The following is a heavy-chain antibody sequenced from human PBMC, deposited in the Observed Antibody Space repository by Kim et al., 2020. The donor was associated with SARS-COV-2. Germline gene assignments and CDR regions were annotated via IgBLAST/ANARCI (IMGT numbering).Heavy chain of an antibody. CDR3: ARANYDFWSGYLLSNFDP. CDR1: GGSISSYY. D-gene: IGHD3-3*01. J-gene: IGHJ5*02. CDR2: IYYSGST. V-gene: IGHV4-59*13. Sequence: SETLSLTCTVSGGSISSYYWSWIRQPPGKGLEWIGYIYYSGSTNYNPSLKSRVTISVDTSKNQFSLKLSSVTAADTAVYYCARANYDFWSGYLLSNFDPWGQGTLVTVSS.